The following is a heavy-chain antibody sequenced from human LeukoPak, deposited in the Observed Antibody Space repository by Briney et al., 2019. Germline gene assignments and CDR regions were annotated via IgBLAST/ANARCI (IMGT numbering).Heavy chain of an antibody. D-gene: IGHD1-26*01. CDR2: INSDGSST. CDR3: ARVWELTGFDYYFDY. V-gene: IGHV3-74*01. CDR1: GFTFSSYW. J-gene: IGHJ4*02. Sequence: GGSLRLSCAASGFTFSSYWMHWVRQAPGKGLVWVSRINSDGSSTSYADSVKGRFTISRDNAKNMLYLQMNSLRAEDTAVYYCARVWELTGFDYYFDYWGQGTLVTVSS.